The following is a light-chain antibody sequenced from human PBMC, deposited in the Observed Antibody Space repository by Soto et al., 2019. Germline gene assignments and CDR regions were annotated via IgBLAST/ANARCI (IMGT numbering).Light chain of an antibody. J-gene: IGKJ1*01. CDR3: QQYNNWPPWT. CDR1: QSVSNN. Sequence: ILMTQSPATLSVSPGERATLSCRASQSVSNNLALYQQKPGQAPRLLIYDASTRATGIPARFSGSGSGKEFTLTLGGLQSEDFAVYYCQQYNNWPPWTFGQGTKVEIK. CDR2: DAS. V-gene: IGKV3-15*01.